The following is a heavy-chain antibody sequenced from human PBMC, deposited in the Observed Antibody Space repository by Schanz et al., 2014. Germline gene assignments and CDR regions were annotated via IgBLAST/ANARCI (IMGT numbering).Heavy chain of an antibody. CDR3: AKGFGGYDLVLDY. CDR1: GFTFTNLV. V-gene: IGHV3-30*02. J-gene: IGHJ4*02. CDR2: IRYDGSNQ. Sequence: QVQKGENGGGVVQPGGSLRLSCAASGFTFTNLVMHWVRRSPCNGLEWVAFIRYDGSNQYYADSVKGRFTISRDNSKNTLSLQMNSLRAEDTAVYYCAKGFGGYDLVLDYWGQGTLVTVSS. D-gene: IGHD5-12*01.